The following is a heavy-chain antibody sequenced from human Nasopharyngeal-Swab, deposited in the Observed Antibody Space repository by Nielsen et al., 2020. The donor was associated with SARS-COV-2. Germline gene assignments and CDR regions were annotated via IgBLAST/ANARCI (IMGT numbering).Heavy chain of an antibody. V-gene: IGHV4-30-4*01. CDR1: GGSISSGDYY. CDR3: ARVYYYYYYMDV. J-gene: IGHJ6*03. Sequence: SETLSLTCTVSGGSISSGDYYWSWIRQPPGKGLEWIGYIYYSGSTYYNPSLKSRVTISVDTSKNQFSPKLSSVTAADTAVYYCARVYYYYYYMDVWGKGTTVTVSS. CDR2: IYYSGST.